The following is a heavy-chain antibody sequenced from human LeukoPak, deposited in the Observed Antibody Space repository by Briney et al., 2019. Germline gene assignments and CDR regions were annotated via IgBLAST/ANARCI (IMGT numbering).Heavy chain of an antibody. Sequence: GGSLRLSCAASGFTFSNHNMDWVRQAPGKGLEWVANIKQDGTEKYYVDSVRGRFTISRDNAKNSLYLQMNSLRAEDTAVYYCARDPIGYCTNGVCYTRGDYYYYMDVWGKGTTVTVSS. D-gene: IGHD2-8*01. V-gene: IGHV3-7*01. J-gene: IGHJ6*03. CDR1: GFTFSNHN. CDR3: ARDPIGYCTNGVCYTRGDYYYYMDV. CDR2: IKQDGTEK.